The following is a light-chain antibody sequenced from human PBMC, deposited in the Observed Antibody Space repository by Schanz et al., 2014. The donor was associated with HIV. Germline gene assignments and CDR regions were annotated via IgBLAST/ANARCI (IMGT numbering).Light chain of an antibody. J-gene: IGLJ3*02. CDR2: DGS. CDR3: SSYISGNTWV. V-gene: IGLV2-14*03. Sequence: QSVLTQPASVSGSPGQSITISCTGTSSDIGGFYYLAWYQKHPGKAPKLIIYDGSDRPSGVSSRFSGSKSGETASLTISGLQAEDEADYYCSSYISGNTWVFGGGTKLTVL. CDR1: SSDIGGFYY.